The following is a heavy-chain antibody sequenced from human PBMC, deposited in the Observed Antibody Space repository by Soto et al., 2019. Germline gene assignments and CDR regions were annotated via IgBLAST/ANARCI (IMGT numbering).Heavy chain of an antibody. J-gene: IGHJ6*02. Sequence: SETLSLTCTVSGGSISSSSYYWGWIRQPPGKGLEWIGSIYYSGSTYYNPSLKSRVTISVDTSKNQFSLKLSSVTAADTAVYYCARCSGVVTATQDYYYYGMDVWGQGTTVTVSS. D-gene: IGHD2-21*02. CDR3: ARCSGVVTATQDYYYYGMDV. V-gene: IGHV4-39*01. CDR2: IYYSGST. CDR1: GGSISSSSYY.